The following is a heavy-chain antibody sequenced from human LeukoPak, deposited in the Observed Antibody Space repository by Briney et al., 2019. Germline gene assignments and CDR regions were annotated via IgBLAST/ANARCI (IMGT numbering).Heavy chain of an antibody. CDR3: ASGYCSSTSCYNYGMDV. CDR1: GGTFSSYT. J-gene: IGHJ6*02. V-gene: IGHV1-69*02. D-gene: IGHD2-2*02. Sequence: ASVKVSCKASGGTFSSYTISWVRQAPRQGLEWMGRIIPILGIANYAQKFQGRVTITADKSTSTAYMELSSLRSEDTAVYYCASGYCSSTSCYNYGMDVWGQGTTVTVSS. CDR2: IIPILGIA.